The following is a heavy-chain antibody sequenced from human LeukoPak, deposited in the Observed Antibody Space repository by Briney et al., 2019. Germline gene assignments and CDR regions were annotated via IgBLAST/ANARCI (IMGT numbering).Heavy chain of an antibody. D-gene: IGHD3-10*01. V-gene: IGHV3-23*01. J-gene: IGHJ5*02. CDR2: ISGSGGST. CDR3: AREYYGSGIPSWFDP. Sequence: GGSLRLSCAASGFTFSSYAMSWVRQAPGKGLEWVSAISGSGGSTYYADSVKGRFTISRDNSKNTLYLQMNSLRAEDTAVYYCAREYYGSGIPSWFDPWGQGTLVTVSS. CDR1: GFTFSSYA.